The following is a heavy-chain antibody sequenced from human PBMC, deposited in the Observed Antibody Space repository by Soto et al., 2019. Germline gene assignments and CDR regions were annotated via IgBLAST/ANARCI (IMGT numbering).Heavy chain of an antibody. CDR2: INHSGST. CDR1: GGSFSGYY. CDR3: ASQDRVVVPAPPNAFDI. V-gene: IGHV4-34*01. J-gene: IGHJ3*02. Sequence: PSETLSLTCAVYGGSFSGYYWSWIRQPPGKGLEWIGEINHSGSTNYNPSLKSRVTISVDTSKNQFSLKLSSVTAADTAVYYCASQDRVVVPAPPNAFDICAQGTTVPVSS. D-gene: IGHD2-15*01.